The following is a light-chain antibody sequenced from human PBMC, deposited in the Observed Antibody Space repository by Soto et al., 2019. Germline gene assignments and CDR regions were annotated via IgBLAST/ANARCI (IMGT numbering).Light chain of an antibody. CDR3: AAWDDSLSAVV. J-gene: IGLJ2*01. V-gene: IGLV1-47*01. Sequence: QSVLTQPPSASGTPGQRVTISCSGSSSNIGSNYVYWYQRLPGSAPKLLIYRNDQRPSGVPDRFSASKSGTAASLAISGLRSEDEADYLCAAWDDSLSAVVFGGGTKLTVL. CDR1: SSNIGSNY. CDR2: RND.